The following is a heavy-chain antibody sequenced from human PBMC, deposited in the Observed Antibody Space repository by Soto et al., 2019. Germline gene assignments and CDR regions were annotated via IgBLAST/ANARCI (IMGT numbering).Heavy chain of an antibody. D-gene: IGHD6-13*01. CDR1: GFSFSSYA. J-gene: IGHJ4*02. Sequence: GGSLRLSCVVSGFSFSSYAMSWVRQAPGEGLEWVSVISGSDGSTYYADSVKGRFTISRDDSKNTLYLQMNSLRAEDTAVYYCARDRERDAWYEDYWGQGTLVTVSS. CDR2: ISGSDGST. V-gene: IGHV3-23*01. CDR3: ARDRERDAWYEDY.